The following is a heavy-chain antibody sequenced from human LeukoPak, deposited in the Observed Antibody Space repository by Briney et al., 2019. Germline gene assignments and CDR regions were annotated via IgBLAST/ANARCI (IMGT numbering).Heavy chain of an antibody. CDR3: ARELVQFWSGSGIELGIDY. CDR2: ISSSSSTI. V-gene: IGHV3-48*01. CDR1: GFTFSSYS. D-gene: IGHD3-3*02. Sequence: PGGFLRLSCAASGFTFSSYSMNWVRQAPGKGLEWVSYISSSSSTIYCADSVKGRFTISRDNAKNSLYLQMNSLRAEDTAVYYCARELVQFWSGSGIELGIDYWGQGTLVTVSS. J-gene: IGHJ4*02.